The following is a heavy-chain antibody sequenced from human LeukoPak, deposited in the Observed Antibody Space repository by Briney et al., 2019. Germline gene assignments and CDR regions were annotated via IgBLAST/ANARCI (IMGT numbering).Heavy chain of an antibody. Sequence: PGGSLRLSCSASGFTLSSYEMNWVRQAPGKGLEWVSYISSSGSTMYYADSVKGRFPISRDNAKNSLYLQMNSLRAEDTAVYYCARDRFTPISSGPRGYWGQGTLVTVSS. D-gene: IGHD3-16*02. J-gene: IGHJ4*02. CDR3: ARDRFTPISSGPRGY. CDR2: ISSSGSTM. CDR1: GFTLSSYE. V-gene: IGHV3-48*03.